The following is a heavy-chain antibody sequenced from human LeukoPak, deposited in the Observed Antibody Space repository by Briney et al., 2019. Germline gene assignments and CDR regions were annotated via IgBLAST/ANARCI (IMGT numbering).Heavy chain of an antibody. Sequence: ASVKVSCKASGYTFTSYDINWVRQATGQGLEWMGWISAYNGNTNYAQKLQGRVTMTTDTSTSTAYVELRSLRSDDTAVYYCARHIAVADLDYWGQGTLVTVSS. D-gene: IGHD6-19*01. CDR2: ISAYNGNT. V-gene: IGHV1-18*01. CDR1: GYTFTSYD. CDR3: ARHIAVADLDY. J-gene: IGHJ4*02.